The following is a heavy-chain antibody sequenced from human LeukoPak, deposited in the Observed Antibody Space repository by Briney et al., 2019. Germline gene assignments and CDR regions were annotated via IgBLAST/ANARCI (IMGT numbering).Heavy chain of an antibody. J-gene: IGHJ4*02. D-gene: IGHD1-26*01. CDR3: ARDRVGATGGLLDY. CDR1: GFTFDDYA. Sequence: GGSLRLSCAASGFTFDDYAMHWVRQAPGKGLEWVSLISGDGGSTYYADSVKGRFTISRDNSKNTLYLQMNSLRAEDTAVYYCARDRVGATGGLLDYWGQGTLVTVSS. CDR2: ISGDGGST. V-gene: IGHV3-43*02.